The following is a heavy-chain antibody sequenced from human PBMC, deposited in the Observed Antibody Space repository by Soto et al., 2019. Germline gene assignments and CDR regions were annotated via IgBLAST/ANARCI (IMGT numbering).Heavy chain of an antibody. J-gene: IGHJ4*02. CDR2: ISASGANI. CDR1: GXTFSDYY. V-gene: IGHV3-11*01. Sequence: GSLRLACVASGXTFSDYYMSWIRQAQGKGLEWISYISASGANIYYADSVQGRFTISRDKDKSSLHLHMNSMTADYKAVYYCASPGVSVSGEGVWGQGILGTVSS. D-gene: IGHD1-1*01. CDR3: ASPGVSVSGEGV.